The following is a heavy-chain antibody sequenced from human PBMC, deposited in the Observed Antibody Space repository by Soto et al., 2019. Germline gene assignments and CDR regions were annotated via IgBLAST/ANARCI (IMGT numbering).Heavy chain of an antibody. CDR1: GFTFSFYA. V-gene: IGHV3-64*01. J-gene: IGHJ4*02. CDR2: ISNDGRRT. Sequence: EVQLVESGGGLVQPGGSLRLSCAASGFTFSFYAMQWVRQAPGKGLEYVSSISNDGRRTYYANSVKGRFTISRDDSKNTLYLQMDSLRAEDMAVYYCARGQGGEDRRDYGYWGQGTLVAVSS. CDR3: ARGQGGEDRRDYGY. D-gene: IGHD2-15*01.